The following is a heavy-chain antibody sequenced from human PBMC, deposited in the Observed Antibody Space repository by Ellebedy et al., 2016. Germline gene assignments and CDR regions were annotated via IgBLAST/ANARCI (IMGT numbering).Heavy chain of an antibody. J-gene: IGHJ4*02. CDR2: ISSSSSYI. Sequence: GGSLRLXCAASGFTFSSYSMNWVRQAPGKGLEWVSSISSSSSYIYYADSVKGRFTISRDNSKNTLYLQMNSLRAEDTAVYYCAKAPISGGSCLDYWGQGTLVTVSS. CDR3: AKAPISGGSCLDY. V-gene: IGHV3-21*04. D-gene: IGHD2-15*01. CDR1: GFTFSSYS.